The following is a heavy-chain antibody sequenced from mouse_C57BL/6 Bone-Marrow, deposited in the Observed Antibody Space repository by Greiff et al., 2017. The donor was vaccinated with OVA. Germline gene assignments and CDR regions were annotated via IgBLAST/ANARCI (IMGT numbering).Heavy chain of an antibody. D-gene: IGHD1-1*01. J-gene: IGHJ2*01. CDR3: ARGVGSRYGTYFDY. V-gene: IGHV1-63*01. CDR2: IYPGGGYT. CDR1: GYTFTNYW. Sequence: QVQLQQSGAELVRPGTSVKMSCKASGYTFTNYWIGWAKQRPGHGLEWIGDIYPGGGYTNYNEKLKGKATLNAEKSSSTAYMQFSSLTSEDSAIYYCARGVGSRYGTYFDYWGQGTTLTVSS.